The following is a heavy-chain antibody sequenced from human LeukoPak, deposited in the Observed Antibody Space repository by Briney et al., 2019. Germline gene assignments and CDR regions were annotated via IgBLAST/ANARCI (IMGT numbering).Heavy chain of an antibody. Sequence: PGGSLRLSCAGSEFTFSNYWMHWVRQAPGKGLVWVSRINTDGSSTNYADSVKGRFTISRDNAKNPLYLQMNSLRAEDTAVYYCARDLGRGVWLDAFDIWGQGTMVTVSS. CDR1: EFTFSNYW. V-gene: IGHV3-74*01. CDR2: INTDGSST. D-gene: IGHD2-15*01. CDR3: ARDLGRGVWLDAFDI. J-gene: IGHJ3*02.